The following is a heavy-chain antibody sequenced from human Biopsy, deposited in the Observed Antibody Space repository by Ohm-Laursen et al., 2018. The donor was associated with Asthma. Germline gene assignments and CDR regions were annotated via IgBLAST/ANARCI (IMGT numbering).Heavy chain of an antibody. CDR3: ARGGLGYCSSTSCYQNYYYGMDV. CDR2: ISYDGSNK. J-gene: IGHJ6*02. V-gene: IGHV3-30-3*01. CDR1: GFTFSSYA. D-gene: IGHD2-2*01. Sequence: SLRLSCSASGFTFSSYAMYWVRQAPGKGLEWVAVISYDGSNKYYADSVKGRFTISRDNSKNTLYLQMNSLRAEDTAVYYCARGGLGYCSSTSCYQNYYYGMDVWGQGTTVTVSS.